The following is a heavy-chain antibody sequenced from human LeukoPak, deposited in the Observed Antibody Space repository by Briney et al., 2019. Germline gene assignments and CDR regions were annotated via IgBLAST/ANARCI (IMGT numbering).Heavy chain of an antibody. CDR3: AKAVNYYYDSSGYSGGGFDY. Sequence: GRSLRLSCAASGFTFDDYAMHWVRQAPGKGLEWVSGISWNSGSIGYADSVKGRFTISRDNAKNSLYLQMNSPRAEDTALYYCAKAVNYYYDSSGYSGGGFDYWGQGTLVTVSS. D-gene: IGHD3-22*01. CDR1: GFTFDDYA. J-gene: IGHJ4*02. CDR2: ISWNSGSI. V-gene: IGHV3-9*01.